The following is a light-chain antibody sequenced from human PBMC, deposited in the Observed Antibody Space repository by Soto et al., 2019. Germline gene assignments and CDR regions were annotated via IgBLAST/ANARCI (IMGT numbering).Light chain of an antibody. Sequence: ETLMTQSPATLSVSPGESATLSCWASPSVSSNLAWYQQKPGQAPRLLIYGASTRAAGVSARFSGSGSGSEFTLTIDNLQSEDFAVYYCQQYSNWPPFTFGQGTQVAI. J-gene: IGKJ1*01. CDR3: QQYSNWPPFT. CDR1: PSVSSN. CDR2: GAS. V-gene: IGKV3-15*01.